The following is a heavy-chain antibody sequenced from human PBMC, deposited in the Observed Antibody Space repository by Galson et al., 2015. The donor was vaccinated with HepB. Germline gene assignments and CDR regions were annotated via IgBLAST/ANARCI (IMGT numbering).Heavy chain of an antibody. Sequence: QSGAEVKKPEESLKISCKGSGYRFTNNWITWVRQVPGKGLKWMGRINPSDSETYYSPSLQGHVTISADKSISTVYLQWSSLQASDTAIYYCASDALHGYNPLNFWPLDRWGRGTLVTVSS. CDR1: GYRFTNNW. D-gene: IGHD5-24*01. V-gene: IGHV5-10-1*01. J-gene: IGHJ2*01. CDR2: INPSDSET. CDR3: ASDALHGYNPLNFWPLDR.